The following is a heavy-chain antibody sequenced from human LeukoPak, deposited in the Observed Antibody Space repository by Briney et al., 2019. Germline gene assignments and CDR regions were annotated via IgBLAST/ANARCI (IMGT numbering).Heavy chain of an antibody. J-gene: IGHJ4*02. CDR3: ARDGYSGSDAL. CDR2: IYHSGST. Sequence: SETLSLTCTVSGGSISTYYWSWIRQPPGKGLEWIGYIYHSGSTKYNPSLKSRVTISVDTSQNQFSLKLSSVTAADTAVYYCARDGYSGSDALWGQGTLVTVSS. V-gene: IGHV4-59*01. CDR1: GGSISTYY. D-gene: IGHD5-12*01.